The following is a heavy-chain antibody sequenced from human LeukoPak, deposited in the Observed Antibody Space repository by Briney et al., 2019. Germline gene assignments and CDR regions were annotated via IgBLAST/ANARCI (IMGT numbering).Heavy chain of an antibody. CDR1: GFNFANHA. J-gene: IGHJ4*02. D-gene: IGHD2-21*02. CDR3: VREDTPATANY. CDR2: ISGGGDIT. Sequence: GGSLRLSCAASGFNFANHAMSWVRQTPGKGLEWVSAISGGGDITYYADSVTGRFTISRDNSKDTLFLQMHSLRPGDTAVYYRVREDTPATANYWGQGTLVTISS. V-gene: IGHV3-23*01.